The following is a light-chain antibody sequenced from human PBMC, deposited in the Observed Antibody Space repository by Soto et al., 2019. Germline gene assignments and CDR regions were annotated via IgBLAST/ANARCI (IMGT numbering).Light chain of an antibody. CDR3: QQYMGYPLS. CDR2: SAS. Sequence: DIQMTQSPSSLSASVGDKVIITCRASRDISNYVVWFQQKPGKAPKTLIYSASSLQSGVSSRFSVYGSGTDFTLTISSLEPEDFATYYCQQYMGYPLSFGQATKLEIK. CDR1: RDISNY. J-gene: IGKJ2*03. V-gene: IGKV1-16*01.